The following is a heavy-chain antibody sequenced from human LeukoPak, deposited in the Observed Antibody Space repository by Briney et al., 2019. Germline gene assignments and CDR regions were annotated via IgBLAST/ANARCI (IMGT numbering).Heavy chain of an antibody. D-gene: IGHD3-16*01. CDR1: GGTFSSYA. V-gene: IGHV1-69*04. CDR3: ARGTGGAYYFDY. J-gene: IGHJ4*02. Sequence: SVKLSCKASGGTFSSYAISWVRQAPGQGLEWMGRIIPIFGIANYAQKFQGRVTITADKSTSTAYMELSSLRSEDTAVYYCARGTGGAYYFDYWGQGTLVTVSS. CDR2: IIPIFGIA.